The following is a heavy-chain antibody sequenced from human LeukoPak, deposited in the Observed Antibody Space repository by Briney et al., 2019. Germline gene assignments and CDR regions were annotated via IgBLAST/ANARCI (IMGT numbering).Heavy chain of an antibody. V-gene: IGHV4-28*03. Sequence: PSETLSLTCAVSGYSITSSSWWGWIRQPPGKGLEWIGYIYHSGTTYYNPSPKSRVTISVDTSKNQFSLKLSSVTAADTAVYYCARGLEELPLHYFDYWGQGTLVTVSS. CDR1: GYSITSSSW. D-gene: IGHD1-26*01. CDR3: ARGLEELPLHYFDY. J-gene: IGHJ4*02. CDR2: IYHSGTT.